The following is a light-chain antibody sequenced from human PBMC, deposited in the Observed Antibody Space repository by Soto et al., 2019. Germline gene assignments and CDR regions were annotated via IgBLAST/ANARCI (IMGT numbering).Light chain of an antibody. CDR3: QKFNTVCLT. Sequence: DLQMTQSPSSLSASVGDRVTITCRASQDISVYLAWYQQKPGKVPKLLIYSASTLQSVVPSRFSGSGSGTDFTLTISSLQPEDVATYYCQKFNTVCLTCGQGTRLDIK. CDR1: QDISVY. J-gene: IGKJ5*01. V-gene: IGKV1-27*01. CDR2: SAS.